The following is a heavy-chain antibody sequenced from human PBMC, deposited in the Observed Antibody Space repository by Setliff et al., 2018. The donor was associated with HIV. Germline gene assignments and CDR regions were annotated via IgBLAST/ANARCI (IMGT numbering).Heavy chain of an antibody. V-gene: IGHV3-30*03. CDR3: ARDSAAGVTELGILGY. Sequence: QAGGSLRLSCEASGFTYRHYAMHWVRQAPGKGLEWVAVVSYDAERKYYADSVKGRFTISRDNPRNTVYLQMTGLRLDDTAVYYCARDSAAGVTELGILGYWGQGTLVTVSS. D-gene: IGHD3-3*01. J-gene: IGHJ4*02. CDR2: VSYDAERK. CDR1: GFTYRHYA.